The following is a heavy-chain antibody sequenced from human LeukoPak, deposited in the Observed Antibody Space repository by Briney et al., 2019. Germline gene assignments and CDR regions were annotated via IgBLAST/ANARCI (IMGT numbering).Heavy chain of an antibody. CDR1: GGSISSYY. D-gene: IGHD2-15*01. CDR3: ARHNLGYCSGGSCYSDWFDP. Sequence: PSETLSLTCTVSGGSISSYYWSWIRQPPGKGLEWIGYIYYSGSTNYNPSLKSRVTISVDTSKNQFSLKLSSVTAADTAVYYCARHNLGYCSGGSCYSDWFDPWGQGTLVTVSS. V-gene: IGHV4-59*01. CDR2: IYYSGST. J-gene: IGHJ5*02.